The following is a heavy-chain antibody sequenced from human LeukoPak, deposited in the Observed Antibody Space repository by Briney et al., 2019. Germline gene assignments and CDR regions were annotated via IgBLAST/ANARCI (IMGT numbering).Heavy chain of an antibody. D-gene: IGHD4-17*01. J-gene: IGHJ4*02. CDR1: GGSFSGYY. V-gene: IGHV4-59*01. Sequence: SETLSLTCAVYGGSFSGYYWSWIRQPPGKGLEWIGYIYYSGSTNYNPSLKSRVTISVDTSKNQFSLKLSSVTAADTAVYYCARDSDYGDYPNLFDYWGQGTLVTVSS. CDR3: ARDSDYGDYPNLFDY. CDR2: IYYSGST.